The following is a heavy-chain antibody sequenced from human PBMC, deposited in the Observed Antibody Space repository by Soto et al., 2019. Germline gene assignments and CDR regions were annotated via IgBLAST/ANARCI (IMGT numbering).Heavy chain of an antibody. J-gene: IGHJ4*02. CDR2: ISWNSGSI. D-gene: IGHD5-18*01. V-gene: IGHV3-9*01. CDR3: AKSSSLYGYVVDFDY. Sequence: EVQLVESGGGLVQPGRSLRLSCAASGFTFDDYAMHWVRQAPGKGLEWVSGISWNSGSIGYADSVKGRFTISRDNAKNSLYLQMNSLRAEDTALYYCAKSSSLYGYVVDFDYWGQGTLVTVSS. CDR1: GFTFDDYA.